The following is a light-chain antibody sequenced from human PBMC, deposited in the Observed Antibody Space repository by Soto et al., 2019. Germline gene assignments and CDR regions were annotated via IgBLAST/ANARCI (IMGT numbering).Light chain of an antibody. J-gene: IGKJ5*01. V-gene: IGKV3-15*01. Sequence: EIVLTQSPGTLSLSPGERATLSXXXSQSVSSNLAWYQQKPGQATRLLLYGASTRATGIPARFSGSGSGTAFTLTISSLQSEDFAVYYCQQYNNWPPITFGQGTRLEIK. CDR1: QSVSSN. CDR3: QQYNNWPPIT. CDR2: GAS.